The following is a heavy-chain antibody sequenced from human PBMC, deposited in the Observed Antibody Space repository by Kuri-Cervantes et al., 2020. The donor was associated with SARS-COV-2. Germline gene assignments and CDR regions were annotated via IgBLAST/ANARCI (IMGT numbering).Heavy chain of an antibody. CDR1: GFTFSNYA. D-gene: IGHD2-2*01. CDR3: AKEISRFCTSASCSLGFGP. Sequence: LSLTCAVSGFTFSNYAMTWVRQAPGKGLEWVSSMSAGGRSTFYAESVKGRFTISRDNSKNSLYLQMNSLGHEDTALYYCAKEISRFCTSASCSLGFGPWGQGTLVTVSS. J-gene: IGHJ5*02. V-gene: IGHV3-23*01. CDR2: MSAGGRST.